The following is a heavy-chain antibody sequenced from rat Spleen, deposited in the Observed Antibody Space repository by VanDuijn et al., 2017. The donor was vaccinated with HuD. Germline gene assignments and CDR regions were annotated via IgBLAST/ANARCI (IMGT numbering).Heavy chain of an antibody. CDR2: ITNTGGST. CDR3: TRHSQKYYGYSHFDY. V-gene: IGHV5S13*01. J-gene: IGHJ2*01. Sequence: EVQLVESGGGLVQPGRSLKLSCAASGFTFSNYGMAWVRQTPTKGLEWVASITNTGGSTYYPDSVKGRFTISRDNAKSTLYLQMNSLRSEDTATYYCTRHSQKYYGYSHFDYWGQGVMVTVSS. D-gene: IGHD1-7*01. CDR1: GFTFSNYG.